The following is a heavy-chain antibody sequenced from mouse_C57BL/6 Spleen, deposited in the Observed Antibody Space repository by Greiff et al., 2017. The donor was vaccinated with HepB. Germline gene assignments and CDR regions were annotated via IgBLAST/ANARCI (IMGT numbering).Heavy chain of an antibody. V-gene: IGHV3-1*01. CDR2: ISYSGST. J-gene: IGHJ3*01. Sequence: VQLKESGPGMVKPSQSLSLTCTVTGYSITSGYDWHWIRHFPGNKLEWMGYISYSGSTNYNPSLKSRISITHDTSKNHFFLKLNSVTTEDTATYYCAREGYSNPFAYWGQGTLVTVSA. D-gene: IGHD2-5*01. CDR3: AREGYSNPFAY. CDR1: GYSITSGYD.